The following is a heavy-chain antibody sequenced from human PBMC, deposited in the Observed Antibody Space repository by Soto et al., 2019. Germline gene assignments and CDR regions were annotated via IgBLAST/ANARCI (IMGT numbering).Heavy chain of an antibody. CDR1: GGSISSSSYY. CDR3: ASGTTPPGGMDAFDI. CDR2: IYYSGST. D-gene: IGHD1-1*01. J-gene: IGHJ3*02. Sequence: QLQLQESGPGLVKPSETLSLTCTVSGGSISSSSYYWGWIRQPPGKGLEWIGSIYYSGSTYYNPSLKSRVTISVDTSKNQFSLKLSSVTAADTAVYYCASGTTPPGGMDAFDIWGQGTMVTVSS. V-gene: IGHV4-39*01.